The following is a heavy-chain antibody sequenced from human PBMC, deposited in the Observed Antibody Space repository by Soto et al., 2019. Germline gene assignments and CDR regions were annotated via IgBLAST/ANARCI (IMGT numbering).Heavy chain of an antibody. CDR1: GFTFSTHA. D-gene: IGHD1-20*01. Sequence: QVQLVESGGGVVQPGRSLRLSCAASGFTFSTHAMHWVRQAPGKGLECVAIVSFDGSNKYYADSVKGRFTISRDKSKNTLYLQMIGPTPEDTAVYYCARDQTGITTTGGGRMDHWGQGTLVTVSS. CDR3: ARDQTGITTTGGGRMDH. V-gene: IGHV3-30-3*01. J-gene: IGHJ4*02. CDR2: VSFDGSNK.